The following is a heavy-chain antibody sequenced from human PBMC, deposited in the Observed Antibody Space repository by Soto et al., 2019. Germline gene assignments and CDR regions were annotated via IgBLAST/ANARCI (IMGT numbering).Heavy chain of an antibody. D-gene: IGHD5-18*01. V-gene: IGHV4-4*02. CDR2: IFHSGGT. Sequence: QVQLQESGPGLVKPSGTLSLTCDVSGGPISSSYWWSWVRQAPGKGLEWIGEIFHSGGTNYNPSLKSRFTISVDKSKNQFSLKLGSVTAADTAVYYCAREIQQWLDPVSNWFDPWGQGTLVTVSS. J-gene: IGHJ5*02. CDR3: AREIQQWLDPVSNWFDP. CDR1: GGPISSSYW.